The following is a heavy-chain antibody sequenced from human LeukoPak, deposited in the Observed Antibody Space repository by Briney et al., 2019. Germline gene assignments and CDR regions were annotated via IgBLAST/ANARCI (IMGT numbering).Heavy chain of an antibody. D-gene: IGHD4-17*01. J-gene: IGHJ4*02. CDR3: ARAPLTTATSDYFDL. V-gene: IGHV4-30-4*01. CDR2: IHYSGIT. Sequence: SQTLSLTCTVSGGSISTNDYFWSWIRQSPEKGLEWIGYIHYSGITKSNPSLESRLTLSVDTSKNQLALRLTSVTAADTAVYYCARAPLTTATSDYFDLWGLGTLVTVSS. CDR1: GGSISTNDYF.